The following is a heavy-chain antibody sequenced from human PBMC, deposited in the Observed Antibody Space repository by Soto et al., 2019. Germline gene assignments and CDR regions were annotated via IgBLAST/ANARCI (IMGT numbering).Heavy chain of an antibody. D-gene: IGHD3-22*01. Sequence: ASVKVSCKASGYTFTSYGISWVRQAPGQGLEWMGWISAYNGNTNYAQKLQGRVTMTTDTSTSTAYMELRSLRSDDTAVYYCARTNTNYYDSSGYSWFDPWGQGTLVTV. CDR2: ISAYNGNT. CDR3: ARTNTNYYDSSGYSWFDP. CDR1: GYTFTSYG. V-gene: IGHV1-18*01. J-gene: IGHJ5*02.